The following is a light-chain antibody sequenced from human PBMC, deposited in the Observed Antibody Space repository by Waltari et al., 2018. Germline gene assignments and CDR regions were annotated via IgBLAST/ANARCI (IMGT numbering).Light chain of an antibody. Sequence: EIVLTQSPGTLCMSPGERATLSCRASQSVSNNFLNWYQQKPGQAPRLLIYGASSRATGIPDRFSGSGSGTDFTLTISRLEPEDFAVYYCQQYDSIVLTFGGGTKVEI. V-gene: IGKV3-20*01. CDR2: GAS. J-gene: IGKJ4*01. CDR1: QSVSNNF. CDR3: QQYDSIVLT.